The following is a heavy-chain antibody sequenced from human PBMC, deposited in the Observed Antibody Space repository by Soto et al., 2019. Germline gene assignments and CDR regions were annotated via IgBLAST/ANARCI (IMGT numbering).Heavy chain of an antibody. CDR2: INHSGST. CDR1: GGSFSGYY. V-gene: IGHV4-34*01. J-gene: IGHJ4*02. CDR3: ARLIEMYYYDSSGYSD. Sequence: SETLSLTFAVYGGSFSGYYWSWIRQPPGKGLEWIGEINHSGSTNYNPSLKSRVTISVDTSKNQFSLKLSSVTAADTAVYYCARLIEMYYYDSSGYSDWGQGTLVTVSS. D-gene: IGHD3-22*01.